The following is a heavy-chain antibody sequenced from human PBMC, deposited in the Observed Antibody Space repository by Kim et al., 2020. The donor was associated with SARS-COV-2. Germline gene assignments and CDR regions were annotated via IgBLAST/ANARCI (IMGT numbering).Heavy chain of an antibody. Sequence: GGSLRLSCAASGFTFSSYAMSWVRQAPGKGLEWVSAISGSGGSTYYADSVKGRFTISRDNSKNTLYLQMNSLRAEDTAVYYCAKDFGSYVGAGSDYWGQGTLVTVSS. CDR1: GFTFSSYA. CDR3: AKDFGSYVGAGSDY. CDR2: ISGSGGST. V-gene: IGHV3-23*01. D-gene: IGHD1-26*01. J-gene: IGHJ4*02.